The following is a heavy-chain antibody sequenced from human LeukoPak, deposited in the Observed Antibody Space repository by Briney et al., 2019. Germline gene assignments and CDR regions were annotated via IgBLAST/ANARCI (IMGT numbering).Heavy chain of an antibody. D-gene: IGHD3-22*01. CDR3: ARDRGYYDSSGYGEGFYYYYMDV. CDR2: INPSGGST. Sequence: EASVKVSCKASGYTFTGYYMHWVRQAPGQGLEWMGVINPSGGSTSYAQYAQKFQGRVTMTMDMSTSAVYMELSSLRSDDTAVYYCARDRGYYDSSGYGEGFYYYYMDVWGKGTTVTVSS. J-gene: IGHJ6*03. V-gene: IGHV1-46*01. CDR1: GYTFTGYY.